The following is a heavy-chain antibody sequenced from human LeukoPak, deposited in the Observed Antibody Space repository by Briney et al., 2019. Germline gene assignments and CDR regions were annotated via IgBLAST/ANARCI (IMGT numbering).Heavy chain of an antibody. Sequence: GGSLRLSCATSGFTFSHYGMHWVRHAPGKGLEWVAVIWNDGTDKYYGDSVKGRFTISRDNSKNTVYLQMNSLRVEDTAVYYCAKDAQRGFDFSNSLESWGQGTLVTVSS. CDR3: AKDAQRGFDFSNSLES. V-gene: IGHV3-33*06. CDR2: IWNDGTDK. CDR1: GFTFSHYG. J-gene: IGHJ4*02. D-gene: IGHD4-11*01.